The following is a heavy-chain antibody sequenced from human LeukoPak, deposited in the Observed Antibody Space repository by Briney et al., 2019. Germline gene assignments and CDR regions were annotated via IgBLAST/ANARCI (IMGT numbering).Heavy chain of an antibody. Sequence: SETLTLTCTVSGGSISSGDYYWSWIRQPPGKGLEWIGYIYYSWSTYYNPSLKSRVTISVDISKNQFSLKLSSVTAADTAVYYCARGLGSSWYPLYYYFGMDVWGKGTTATVSS. D-gene: IGHD6-13*01. V-gene: IGHV4-30-4*01. CDR1: GGSISSGDYY. J-gene: IGHJ6*04. CDR2: IYYSWST. CDR3: ARGLGSSWYPLYYYFGMDV.